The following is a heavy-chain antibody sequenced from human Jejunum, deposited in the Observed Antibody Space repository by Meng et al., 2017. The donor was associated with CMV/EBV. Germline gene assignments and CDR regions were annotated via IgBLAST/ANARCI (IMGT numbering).Heavy chain of an antibody. V-gene: IGHV2-5*02. CDR3: AHRREHSGSWGWGDFDY. CDR1: GFSLSTGGVG. Sequence: QIPLKESAPTPVNPTQTLTLTCTFSGFSLSTGGVGVGWIRQPPGKALEYLALIYWDNDKFYSPSLKSRLTIAKDTPKNQVVLTMTNMDPVDTATYYCAHRREHSGSWGWGDFDYWGQGTLVTVSS. CDR2: IYWDNDK. J-gene: IGHJ4*02. D-gene: IGHD3-10*01.